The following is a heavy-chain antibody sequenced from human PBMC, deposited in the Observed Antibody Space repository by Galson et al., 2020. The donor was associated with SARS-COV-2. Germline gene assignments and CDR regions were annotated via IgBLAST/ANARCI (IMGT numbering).Heavy chain of an antibody. V-gene: IGHV3-30*18. CDR2: IAYAGSKK. Sequence: GGPLKFPCASSGSTFITNGMHGTGPAPAKGREWGAFIAYAGSKKYIANSEKGRFTISRDNSTNTLYLQLNSLRAEDTAVYYCAKTLGGSYWGAFDYWGQGTLVTVSS. CDR3: AKTLGGSYWGAFDY. CDR1: GSTFITNG. J-gene: IGHJ4*02. D-gene: IGHD1-26*01.